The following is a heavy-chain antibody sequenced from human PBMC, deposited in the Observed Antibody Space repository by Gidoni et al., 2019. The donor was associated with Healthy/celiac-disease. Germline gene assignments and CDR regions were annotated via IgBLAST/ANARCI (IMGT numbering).Heavy chain of an antibody. V-gene: IGHV4-39*01. Sequence: QLQLQESGPGLVKPSETLSLTCTVSGGSISSDSYYWGWIRQPPGKGLEWIGSIYYSGSTYYNPALKSRVTISVDTSKNQFSLKLSSVTAADTAVYYWARRSSGWYLDYWGQGTLVTVSS. D-gene: IGHD6-19*01. CDR3: ARRSSGWYLDY. CDR1: GGSISSDSYY. J-gene: IGHJ4*02. CDR2: IYYSGST.